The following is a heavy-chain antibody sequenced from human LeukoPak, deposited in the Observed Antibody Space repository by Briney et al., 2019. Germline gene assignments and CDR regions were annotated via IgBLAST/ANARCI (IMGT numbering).Heavy chain of an antibody. CDR3: ARDVEAAWYSDY. CDR1: GGTFSSYA. D-gene: IGHD2-21*02. CDR2: IIPILGIA. V-gene: IGHV1-69*04. Sequence: ASVKVSCKASGGTFSSYAISWVRQAPGQGLEWMGRIIPILGIANYAQKFQGRVTITADKSTSTAYMELSSLRSEDTAVYYCARDVEAAWYSDYWGQGTLVTVSS. J-gene: IGHJ4*02.